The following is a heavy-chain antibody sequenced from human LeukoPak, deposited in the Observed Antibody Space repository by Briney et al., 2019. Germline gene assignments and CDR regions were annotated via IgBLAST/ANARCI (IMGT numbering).Heavy chain of an antibody. CDR1: EYSFTKYW. D-gene: IGHD3-10*01. J-gene: IGHJ4*02. CDR2: IDPSDSYT. Sequence: GESLKTSCKGSEYSFTKYWINWVRQMPGKGLEWMGRIDPSDSYTNYSPSIQGHVTMSADKAITTAFLQWSGLKASDTAMYYCARLGGSGRGFDYWGQGTLVTVSS. V-gene: IGHV5-10-1*01. CDR3: ARLGGSGRGFDY.